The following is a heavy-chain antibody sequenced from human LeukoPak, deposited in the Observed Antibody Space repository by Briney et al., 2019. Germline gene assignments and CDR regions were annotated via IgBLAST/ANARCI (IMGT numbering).Heavy chain of an antibody. CDR1: GGSISSYY. J-gene: IGHJ5*02. V-gene: IGHV4-4*07. D-gene: IGHD6-6*01. Sequence: SETLSLTCTVPGGSISSYYWSWVRQPAGKGLVWIGRIYTTGSTNYNPSLKSRVTMSVDTSKNQFSLKLSSVTAADTAVYYCATFIDSSPWLDPWGQGTLVTVSS. CDR2: IYTTGST. CDR3: ATFIDSSPWLDP.